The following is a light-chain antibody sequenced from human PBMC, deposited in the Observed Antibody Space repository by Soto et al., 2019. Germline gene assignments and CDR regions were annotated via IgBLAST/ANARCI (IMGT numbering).Light chain of an antibody. V-gene: IGKV1-39*01. CDR1: QTISTY. Sequence: DIQMTQSPSSLSGSVGDRVTITCRASQTISTYLHWYQQKPGKAPKLLIYAASSLQSGVPSRFSGSGSGTHFTLTISSLQPEDFATYYCQQSNSSPRTFGQGTKVDI. CDR3: QQSNSSPRT. J-gene: IGKJ1*01. CDR2: AAS.